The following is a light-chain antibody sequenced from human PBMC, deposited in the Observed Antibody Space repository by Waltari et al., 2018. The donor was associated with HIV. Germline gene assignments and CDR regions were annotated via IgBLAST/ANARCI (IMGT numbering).Light chain of an antibody. CDR1: SSDSGGFKS. CDR3: GSSMTNVNMDV. J-gene: IGLJ2*01. V-gene: IGLV2-14*03. CDR2: DVS. Sequence: QSALTQSASVSGSPGQSITISCTGTSSDSGGFKSVSWYQQSPGKAPKLIIYDVSYRPSGVSNRFSGSKSGNTASLTISGLQAEDEADYYCGSSMTNVNMDVFGGGTKLTVL.